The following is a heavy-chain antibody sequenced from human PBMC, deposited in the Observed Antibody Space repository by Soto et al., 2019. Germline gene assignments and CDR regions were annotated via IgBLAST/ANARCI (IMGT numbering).Heavy chain of an antibody. CDR3: ARKITIVRGIDF. J-gene: IGHJ4*02. CDR1: GGSISSGGYY. Sequence: QVQLLESGPGLVKSSQTLSLTCSISGGSISSGGYYWSWVRQRPGKGLEWIGYVYFNENNYYKPSIKTRVSISVGSSKSQFSLRLSSVTAADAAIYYCARKITIVRGIDFWGPGISVSVSS. CDR2: VYFNENN. V-gene: IGHV4-31*03. D-gene: IGHD3-10*01.